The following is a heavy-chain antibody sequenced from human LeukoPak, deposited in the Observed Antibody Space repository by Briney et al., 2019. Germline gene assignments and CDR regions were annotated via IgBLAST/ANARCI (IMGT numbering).Heavy chain of an antibody. D-gene: IGHD1-26*01. CDR2: IRSKAYGGTT. J-gene: IGHJ3*02. Sequence: GGSLRLSCTASGFTFGDYAMSWVRQAPGKGLEWVGFIRSKAYGGTTEYAASVKGRFTISRDDSKSIAYLQMNSLKTEDTAVYYCTRHLSGSYFSLYAFDIWGQGTMVTVSS. CDR1: GFTFGDYA. CDR3: TRHLSGSYFSLYAFDI. V-gene: IGHV3-49*04.